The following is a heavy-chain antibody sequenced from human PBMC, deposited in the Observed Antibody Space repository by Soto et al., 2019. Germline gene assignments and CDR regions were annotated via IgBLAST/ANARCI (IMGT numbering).Heavy chain of an antibody. CDR1: GFTFSSYA. CDR3: AKVPLGSGSHYKRNKSGYYYYYMDV. D-gene: IGHD3-10*01. Sequence: EVQLLESGGGLVQPGGSLRLSCAASGFTFSSYAMSWVRQAPGKGLEWVSAISGSGGSTYYADSVKGRFTISRDNSKNTLYLQMNSLRAEDTAVYYCAKVPLGSGSHYKRNKSGYYYYYMDVWGKGTTVTVSS. CDR2: ISGSGGST. V-gene: IGHV3-23*01. J-gene: IGHJ6*03.